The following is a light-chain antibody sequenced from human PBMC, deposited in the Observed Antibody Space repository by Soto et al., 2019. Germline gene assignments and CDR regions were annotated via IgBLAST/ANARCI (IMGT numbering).Light chain of an antibody. Sequence: QSALTQPASVSGSPGQSITISCTGTSSDVGSYNLVSWYQQHPGKAPKLMIYEGSKRPSGVSNLFSGSKSGNTASLTISGLHAEDEADYYCCSYSGSSTLYVFGTGTKLTVL. CDR2: EGS. J-gene: IGLJ1*01. CDR1: SSDVGSYNL. CDR3: CSYSGSSTLYV. V-gene: IGLV2-23*01.